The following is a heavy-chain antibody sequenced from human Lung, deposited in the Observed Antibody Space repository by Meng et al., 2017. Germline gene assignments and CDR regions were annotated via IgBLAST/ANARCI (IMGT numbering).Heavy chain of an antibody. CDR3: ARGPTTMAHDFDY. Sequence: GQLQKWGEGLLKPSETLSLTCVVSGGSFSDYYWSWIRQPPGKGLEWIGEINHSGSTNYNPSLESRATISVDTSQNNLSLKLSSVTAADSAVYYCARGPTTMAHDFDYWGQGTLVTVSS. CDR2: INHSGST. D-gene: IGHD4-11*01. CDR1: GGSFSDYY. J-gene: IGHJ4*02. V-gene: IGHV4-34*01.